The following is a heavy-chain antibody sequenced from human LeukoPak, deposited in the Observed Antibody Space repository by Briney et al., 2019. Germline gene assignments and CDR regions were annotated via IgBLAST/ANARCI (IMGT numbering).Heavy chain of an antibody. D-gene: IGHD1/OR15-1a*01. J-gene: IGHJ5*02. CDR1: GYTFINYD. Sequence: ASVKVSCKASGYTFINYDISWVRQATGQGLEWMGWMNPNNGNTGYAQKFQGRVTLTRDTSINTAYMELSSLSSEDTAIYYCARMNKSGANNWFDPWGQGTLVTVSS. CDR3: ARMNKSGANNWFDP. CDR2: MNPNNGNT. V-gene: IGHV1-8*03.